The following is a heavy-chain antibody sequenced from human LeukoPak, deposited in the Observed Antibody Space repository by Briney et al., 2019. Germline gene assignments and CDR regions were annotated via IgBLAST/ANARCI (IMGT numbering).Heavy chain of an antibody. Sequence: PGGSLRLSCAASGFTFRSHPMHWVRQAPGKGLEWVAVISNDGSNKYYADSVKGRFTISRDNSKTTLYVQMNSLRAEDTAVYYCAREAPYYFDYWGQGTLVTVSS. CDR2: ISNDGSNK. CDR1: GFTFRSHP. CDR3: AREAPYYFDY. J-gene: IGHJ4*02. V-gene: IGHV3-30*04.